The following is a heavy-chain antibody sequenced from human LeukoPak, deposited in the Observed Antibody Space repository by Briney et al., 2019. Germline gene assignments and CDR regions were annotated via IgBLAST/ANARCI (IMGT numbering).Heavy chain of an antibody. CDR3: ARDAWNDGHFDY. CDR1: GGSISSYY. D-gene: IGHD1-1*01. V-gene: IGHV4-59*12. CDR2: IYYSGST. J-gene: IGHJ4*02. Sequence: SETLSLTCTVSGGSISSYYWSWIRQPPGKGLEWIGYIYYSGSTNYNPSLKSRVTISVVTSKNQFSLKLSSVTAADTAVYYCARDAWNDGHFDYWGQGTLVTVSS.